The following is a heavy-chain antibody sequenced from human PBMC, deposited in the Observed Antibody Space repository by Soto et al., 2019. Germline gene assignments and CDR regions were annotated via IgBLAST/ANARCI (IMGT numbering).Heavy chain of an antibody. D-gene: IGHD3-16*02. V-gene: IGHV3-30-3*01. CDR1: GFTFSSYA. CDR2: ISYDGSNK. J-gene: IGHJ4*02. Sequence: QVQLVESGGGVVQPGRSLRLSCAASGFTFSSYAMHWVRQAPGKGLEWVAVISYDGSNKYYADSVKGRFTISRDNSKNTLDLQMNSLIAEDTAVYYCARDQGVITSQEDYWGQGTLVTVSS. CDR3: ARDQGVITSQEDY.